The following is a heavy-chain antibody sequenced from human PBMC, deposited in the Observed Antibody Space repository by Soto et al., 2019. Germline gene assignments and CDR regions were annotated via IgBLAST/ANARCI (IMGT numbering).Heavy chain of an antibody. CDR1: GGSFSGYH. V-gene: IGHV4-34*01. D-gene: IGHD3-9*01. CDR2: INHSGST. Sequence: SETLSLTCAVYGGSFSGYHWSWIRQPPGKGLEWIGEINHSGSTNYNPSLKSRVTISVDTSKNQFSLKLSSVTAADTAVYYCARGDDILTGYYHRTTFDYWGQGTLVTVSS. CDR3: ARGDDILTGYYHRTTFDY. J-gene: IGHJ4*02.